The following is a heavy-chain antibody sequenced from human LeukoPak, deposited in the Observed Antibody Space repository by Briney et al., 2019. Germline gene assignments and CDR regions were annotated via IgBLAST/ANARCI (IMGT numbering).Heavy chain of an antibody. D-gene: IGHD3-22*01. V-gene: IGHV3-23*01. J-gene: IGHJ3*02. Sequence: GGSLGLSCAASGFPFSSYWMSWVGQAPGKGLEWASAISGSGGSTYYADSVKGRFTISRDNSKNTLYLQMNSLRAEDTAVYYCAREHYYDSSGYYYDAFDIWGQGTMVTVSS. CDR3: AREHYYDSSGYYYDAFDI. CDR2: ISGSGGST. CDR1: GFPFSSYW.